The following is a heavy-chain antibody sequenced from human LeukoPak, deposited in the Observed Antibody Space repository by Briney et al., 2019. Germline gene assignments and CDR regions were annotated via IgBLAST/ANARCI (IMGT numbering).Heavy chain of an antibody. J-gene: IGHJ4*02. CDR1: GFTFSSYS. CDR3: ARVSDYDSSGYTGTFDY. D-gene: IGHD3-22*01. Sequence: GGSLRLSCAASGFTFSSYSMNWVRQAPGKGLEWVSYISSSSSTIYYADSVKGRFTISRDNSKNTLYLQMNSLRAEDTAVYYCARVSDYDSSGYTGTFDYWGQGTLVTVSS. CDR2: ISSSSSTI. V-gene: IGHV3-48*01.